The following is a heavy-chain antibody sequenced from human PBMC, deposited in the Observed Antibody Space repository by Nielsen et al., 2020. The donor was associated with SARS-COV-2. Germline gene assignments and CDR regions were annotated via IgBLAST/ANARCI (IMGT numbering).Heavy chain of an antibody. CDR1: GFTFSSYS. CDR3: AKMRETYSSSSLEY. CDR2: ISGNGGST. J-gene: IGHJ4*02. V-gene: IGHV3-23*01. Sequence: GGSLRLSCAASGFTFSSYSMNWVRQAPGKGLEWVSGISGNGGSTYYADSVKGRFTISRDNSKNTLYLQMNSLRAEDTALYYCAKMRETYSSSSLEYWGQGTLVTVSS. D-gene: IGHD6-6*01.